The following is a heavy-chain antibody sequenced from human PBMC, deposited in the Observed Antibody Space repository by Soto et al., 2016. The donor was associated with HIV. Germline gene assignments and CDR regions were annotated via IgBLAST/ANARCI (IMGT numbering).Heavy chain of an antibody. D-gene: IGHD2-15*01. CDR2: IHTGGTT. CDR3: ARDKYIAYGMDV. Sequence: EMQLVESGGGLVQPGGSLRLSCAASGFTVSNDYMNWVRQAPGKGLEWVSIIHTGGTTYCADTVKGRFTISRDGYRNTVYLQMNSLRAEDTAVYYCARDKYIAYGMDVWGQGTTVIVSS. CDR1: GFTVSNDY. J-gene: IGHJ6*02. V-gene: IGHV3-66*01.